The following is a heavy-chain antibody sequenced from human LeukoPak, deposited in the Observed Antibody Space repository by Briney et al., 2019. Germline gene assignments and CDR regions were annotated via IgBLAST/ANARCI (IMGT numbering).Heavy chain of an antibody. CDR2: INHSGST. D-gene: IGHD3-10*01. J-gene: IGHJ4*02. CDR3: ARMGRGHYGSGSYYRRYYFDY. CDR1: GGSFSGYY. V-gene: IGHV4-34*01. Sequence: PSETLSLTCAVYGGSFSGYYWSWIRQPPGKGLEWIGEINHSGSTNYNPSLKSRVTISVDTSKNQFSLKLSSVTAADTAVYYCARMGRGHYGSGSYYRRYYFDYWGQGTLVTVSS.